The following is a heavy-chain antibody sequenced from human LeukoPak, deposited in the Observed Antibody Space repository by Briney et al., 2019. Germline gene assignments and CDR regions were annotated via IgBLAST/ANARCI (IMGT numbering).Heavy chain of an antibody. CDR1: GFTFSSYS. D-gene: IGHD3-16*01. CDR2: ISSGSYTI. Sequence: GGSLRLSCAASGFTFSSYSMNWVRQAPGKGLEWVSYISSGSYTIYYADSVKGRFTISRDNAKNSVYLQMNSLRAEDTAVYYCARAPYYDYVWGSYLPPNDDYWGQGTLVTVSS. CDR3: ARAPYYDYVWGSYLPPNDDY. V-gene: IGHV3-48*01. J-gene: IGHJ4*02.